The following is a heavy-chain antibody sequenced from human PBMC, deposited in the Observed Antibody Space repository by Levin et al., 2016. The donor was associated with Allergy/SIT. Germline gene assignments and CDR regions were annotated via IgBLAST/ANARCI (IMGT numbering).Heavy chain of an antibody. D-gene: IGHD6-19*01. CDR1: GFTLSSYW. CDR3: ANSGYAVAGTGNYGMDV. CDR2: INNGGNSI. J-gene: IGHJ6*02. Sequence: GGSLRLSCAASGFTLSSYWMNWVRQAPGKGLVWVSRINNGGNSITYADSVKGRFTISRDNSKNTLYLQMNSLRAEDTAVYYCANSGYAVAGTGNYGMDVWGQGTTVTVSS. V-gene: IGHV3-74*03.